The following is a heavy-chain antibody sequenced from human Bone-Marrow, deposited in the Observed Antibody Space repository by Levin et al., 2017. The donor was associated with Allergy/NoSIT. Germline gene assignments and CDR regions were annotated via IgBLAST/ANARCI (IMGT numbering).Heavy chain of an antibody. CDR1: GFSLSKRGVG. CDR2: LYWDDYK. D-gene: IGHD2-15*01. V-gene: IGHV2-5*02. J-gene: IGHJ5*02. CDR3: AHADMMVVSAVLVYKHRRVPWFGP. Sequence: NVSGPTLVKPTQTLTLTCTFSGFSLSKRGVGVGWIRQTPGKALEWLALLYWDDYKAYSPSLKTRLDISKDASRNQVVLTMTNVDSVDTGTYYCAHADMMVVSAVLVYKHRRVPWFGPWGQGTPVMVSS.